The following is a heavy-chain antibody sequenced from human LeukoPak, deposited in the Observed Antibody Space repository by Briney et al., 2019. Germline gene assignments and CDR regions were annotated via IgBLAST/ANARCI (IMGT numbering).Heavy chain of an antibody. Sequence: PGGSLRLSCAASGFTFSSYAMHWVRQAPGKGLEWVAVISYDGSNKYYADSVKGRFTISRDNSKNTLYLQMNSLRAEDTAVYYCARGGGGPFDYWGQGTLVTVSS. D-gene: IGHD3-10*01. CDR2: ISYDGSNK. J-gene: IGHJ4*02. V-gene: IGHV3-30-3*01. CDR3: ARGGGGPFDY. CDR1: GFTFSSYA.